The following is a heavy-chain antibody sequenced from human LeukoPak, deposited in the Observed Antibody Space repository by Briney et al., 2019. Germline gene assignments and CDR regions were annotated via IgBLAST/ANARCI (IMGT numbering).Heavy chain of an antibody. V-gene: IGHV7-4-1*02. CDR2: INTNTGNP. D-gene: IGHD3-16*02. Sequence: ASVKVSCKASGYTFTSYSMNWVRQAPGQGLEWLGWINTNTGNPTYAQGFTGRFVFSLDTSVNTAYLQISSLKAEDTAVYYCARGKWRRSENDYDYVRGSYRYTGIFDYWGQGTLVTVSS. J-gene: IGHJ4*02. CDR1: GYTFTSYS. CDR3: ARGKWRRSENDYDYVRGSYRYTGIFDY.